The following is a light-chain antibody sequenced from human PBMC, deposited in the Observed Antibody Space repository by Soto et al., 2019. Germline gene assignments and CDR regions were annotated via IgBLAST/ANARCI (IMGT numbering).Light chain of an antibody. Sequence: EIVLTQSPGTLSLSPGKTATLSCRASQSVSNNYLGWYQQKPGQAPRLLIYGASSRATGIPDRFSGSGSGTDFTLTISRLEPEDFAVYYCPHYGSQWTFGQGTKVEIK. CDR3: PHYGSQWT. V-gene: IGKV3-20*01. CDR2: GAS. J-gene: IGKJ1*01. CDR1: QSVSNNY.